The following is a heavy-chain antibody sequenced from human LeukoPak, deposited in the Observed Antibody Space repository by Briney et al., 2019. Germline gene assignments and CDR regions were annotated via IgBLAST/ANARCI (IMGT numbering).Heavy chain of an antibody. CDR3: ARDPGLPNGMAV. V-gene: IGHV3-66*01. CDR1: GFTVSSDY. J-gene: IGHJ6*02. CDR2: IYRGDST. Sequence: GGSLRLSCAASGFTVSSDYMSWVRQAPGKGLEWVSTIYRGDSTYYADSVMGRFTISRDNSKNTLYLQLNSLRAEDTAVYYCARDPGLPNGMAVWGQGTTVTVSS.